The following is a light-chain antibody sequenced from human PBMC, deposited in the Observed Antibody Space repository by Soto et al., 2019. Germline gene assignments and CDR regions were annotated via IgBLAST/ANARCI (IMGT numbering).Light chain of an antibody. CDR3: QQYNSYWT. Sequence: DIQMTQSPSTLSASVGDRVTITCRASQSISSWLAWYQQKPGKAPKLMIYKASSLESGVPSRFSGSGSGTEFVLTSSSLQTDDFATYYCQQYNSYWTFGQGTKVEIK. CDR2: KAS. V-gene: IGKV1-5*03. J-gene: IGKJ1*01. CDR1: QSISSW.